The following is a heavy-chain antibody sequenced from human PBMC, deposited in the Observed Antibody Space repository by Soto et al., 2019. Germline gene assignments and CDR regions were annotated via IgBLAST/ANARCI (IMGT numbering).Heavy chain of an antibody. D-gene: IGHD3-22*01. J-gene: IGHJ4*02. V-gene: IGHV3-43*01. CDR2: ISWDGGST. CDR1: GFTFDDYT. Sequence: EVQLVESGGVVVQPGGSLRLSCAASGFTFDDYTMYWVRQAPGKGLEWVSVISWDGGSTYYADSVKGRFTISRDNSKNSLSLQMNSLRTEDTALYYCTKDNGFYDSGGYFDYWGQGTLVTVSS. CDR3: TKDNGFYDSGGYFDY.